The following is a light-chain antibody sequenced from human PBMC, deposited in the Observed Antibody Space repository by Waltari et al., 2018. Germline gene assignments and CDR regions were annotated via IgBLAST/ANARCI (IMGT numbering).Light chain of an antibody. CDR3: QSYDSTVGGSV. Sequence: QSALTQPPSVSGAPGQTVTISCIWTNFNIGEGHDVDWYQQFPGTVPKVLIHHNTLRPSGVPDRFSASKSATSASLVITGLQPDDEADYYCQSYDSTVGGSVFGGPTKVTV. CDR2: HNT. CDR1: NFNIGEGHD. V-gene: IGLV1-40*01. J-gene: IGLJ3*02.